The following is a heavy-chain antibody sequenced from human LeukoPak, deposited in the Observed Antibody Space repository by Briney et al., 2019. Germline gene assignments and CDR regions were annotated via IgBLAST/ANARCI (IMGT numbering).Heavy chain of an antibody. D-gene: IGHD3-22*01. CDR3: ASWVHTMTDAFDI. V-gene: IGHV1-46*01. J-gene: IGHJ3*02. Sequence: ASVKVSCKASGYTFTKSYIHWVRQAPGQRLEWMGLINPGGDNTKYAQNFQGRVTMTSDTSARTVYMELSSLRSDDTAVYYCASWVHTMTDAFDIWGQGTMVTVSS. CDR1: GYTFTKSY. CDR2: INPGGDNT.